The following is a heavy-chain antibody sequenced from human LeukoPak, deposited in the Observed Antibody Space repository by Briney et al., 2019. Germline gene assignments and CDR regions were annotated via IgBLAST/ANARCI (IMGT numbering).Heavy chain of an antibody. D-gene: IGHD6-13*01. CDR2: ISYDGSNK. CDR3: ARDSSSSWYYFDY. Sequence: GGSLRLSCAASGFTFSSYGMHWVRQAPGKGLEWVAVISYDGSNKFYADSVTGRFTISRDNSKNTLYLQMNSLRAEDTAVYYCARDSSSSWYYFDYWGQGTLVTVSS. J-gene: IGHJ4*02. V-gene: IGHV3-30*03. CDR1: GFTFSSYG.